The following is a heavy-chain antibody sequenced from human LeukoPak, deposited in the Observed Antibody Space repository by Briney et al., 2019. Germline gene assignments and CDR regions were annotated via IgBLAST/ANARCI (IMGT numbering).Heavy chain of an antibody. Sequence: ASVKVSCKASGYTFTSYAMNWVRQAPGQGLEWMGWINTNTGNPTYAQGFTGRFVFSLDTSVSTAYLQISSLKAEDTAVYYCARDQTPPYFDWLLDRWGQGTLVTVSS. V-gene: IGHV7-4-1*02. J-gene: IGHJ5*02. CDR1: GYTFTSYA. CDR2: INTNTGNP. CDR3: ARDQTPPYFDWLLDR. D-gene: IGHD3-9*01.